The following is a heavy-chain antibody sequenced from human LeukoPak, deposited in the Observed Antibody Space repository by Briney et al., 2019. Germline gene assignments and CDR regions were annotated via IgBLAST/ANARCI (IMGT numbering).Heavy chain of an antibody. CDR3: AKDLHQLWFGELVDY. CDR2: INWDGGST. CDR1: GFTFDDYT. Sequence: PGGSLRLSCAASGFTFDDYTMHWVRQGPGKGLEWVSLINWDGGSTYYADSVKGRFTISRDNSKNTLYLQMNSLRAEDTAVYYCAKDLHQLWFGELVDYWGQGTLVTVSS. V-gene: IGHV3-43*01. D-gene: IGHD3-10*01. J-gene: IGHJ4*02.